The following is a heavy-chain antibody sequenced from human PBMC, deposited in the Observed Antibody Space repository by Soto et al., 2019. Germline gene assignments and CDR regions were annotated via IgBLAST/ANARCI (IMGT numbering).Heavy chain of an antibody. Sequence: ASVKVSCKAPGYTFTSYGISWVRQAPGQGLEWMGWISAYNGNTNYAQKLQGRVTMTTDTSTSTAYMELRSLRSDDTAVYYCARVDRYYDILTGESAFDIWGQGTMVTVSS. CDR3: ARVDRYYDILTGESAFDI. J-gene: IGHJ3*02. D-gene: IGHD3-9*01. V-gene: IGHV1-18*04. CDR2: ISAYNGNT. CDR1: GYTFTSYG.